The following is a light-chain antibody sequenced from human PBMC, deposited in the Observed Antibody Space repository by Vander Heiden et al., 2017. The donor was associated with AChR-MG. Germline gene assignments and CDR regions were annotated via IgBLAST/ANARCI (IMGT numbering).Light chain of an antibody. CDR3: QQRSNWHGLN. CDR1: QSVSSY. Sequence: EIVFTQSPATLSLSPGERATLSCRASQSVSSYLAWYQQKPGQAPRLLIYDASNRATGIPARFSGSGSGTDFTLTISSLEPEDFAVYYCQQRSNWHGLNVGRGTKVEIK. CDR2: DAS. J-gene: IGKJ4*01. V-gene: IGKV3-11*01.